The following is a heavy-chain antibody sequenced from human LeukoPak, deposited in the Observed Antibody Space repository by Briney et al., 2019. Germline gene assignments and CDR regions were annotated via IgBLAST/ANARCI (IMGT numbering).Heavy chain of an antibody. V-gene: IGHV6-1*01. Sequence: SQTLSLTCAISGDSVSSNNAVWNRIRQSPSRGLEWLGKTYYRSKWNYDYAVSMKSRITINPDTSKNHFSLQLSSVTPEDTAVYYCARSVNSGCLDCWGQGVLVTVSS. J-gene: IGHJ4*02. CDR1: GDSVSSNNAV. CDR2: TYYRSKWNY. D-gene: IGHD3-10*01. CDR3: ARSVNSGCLDC.